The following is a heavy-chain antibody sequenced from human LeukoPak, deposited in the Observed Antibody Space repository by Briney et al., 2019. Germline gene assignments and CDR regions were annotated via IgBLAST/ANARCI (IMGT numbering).Heavy chain of an antibody. CDR1: GYTFTSYY. Sequence: GASVKVSCNASGYTFTSYYMHWVRQAPGQGLEWMGIINPSGGSTSYAQKFQGRVTMTRDTSTSTVYMELSSLRSEDTAVYYCAQIVGATWAFDYWGQGTLVTVSS. D-gene: IGHD1-26*01. V-gene: IGHV1-46*01. CDR3: AQIVGATWAFDY. J-gene: IGHJ4*02. CDR2: INPSGGST.